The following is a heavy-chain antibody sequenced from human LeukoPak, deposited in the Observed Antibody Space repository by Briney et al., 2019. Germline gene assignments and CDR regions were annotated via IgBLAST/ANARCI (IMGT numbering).Heavy chain of an antibody. J-gene: IGHJ4*02. Sequence: ASVKVSCKVSGYTLTELSMHWVRQAPGKGLEWMGGFDPEDGETIYAQKFQGRVTMTEDTSTGTAYMELSSLRSEDTAVYYCVTADYGDYYFDYWGQGTLVTVSS. CDR3: VTADYGDYYFDY. D-gene: IGHD4-17*01. CDR2: FDPEDGET. V-gene: IGHV1-24*01. CDR1: GYTLTELS.